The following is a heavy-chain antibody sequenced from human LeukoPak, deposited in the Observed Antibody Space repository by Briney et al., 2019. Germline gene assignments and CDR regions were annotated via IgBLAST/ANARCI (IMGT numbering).Heavy chain of an antibody. CDR3: AKARATGEGYYFYYIDV. J-gene: IGHJ6*03. V-gene: IGHV3-23*01. CDR2: VNGRRATT. Sequence: PGGCLRLSCAASGFASGFTFSDYAVSWVRQAPGKGPEWVASVNGRRATTYYADSVRRRFTISRDNSKDTLYLQMISLGADDTAIYFCAKARATGEGYYFYYIDVWGKGTTVTVSS. D-gene: IGHD7-27*01. CDR1: GFTFSDYA.